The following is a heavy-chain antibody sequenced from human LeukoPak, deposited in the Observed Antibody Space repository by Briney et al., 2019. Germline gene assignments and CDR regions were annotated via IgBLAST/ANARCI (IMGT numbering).Heavy chain of an antibody. CDR1: GGTFSSYT. D-gene: IGHD2-2*01. CDR3: ARGGRYCSSTSCLGFWFDP. V-gene: IGHV1-69*02. J-gene: IGHJ5*02. CDR2: IIPILGIA. Sequence: ASVKVSCKASGGTFSSYTISWVRQAPGQGLEWMGRIIPILGIANYAQKFQGRVTITADKSTSTAYMELSSLRSEDTAVYYCARGGRYCSSTSCLGFWFDPWGQGTLSPSPQ.